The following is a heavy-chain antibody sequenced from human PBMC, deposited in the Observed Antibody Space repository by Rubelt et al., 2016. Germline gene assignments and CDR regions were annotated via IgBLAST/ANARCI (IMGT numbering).Heavy chain of an antibody. D-gene: IGHD3-10*01. V-gene: IGHV3-7*01. CDR1: RFSFSTYW. J-gene: IGHJ4*02. Sequence: EVQLVESGGGLVQPGGSLRLSCAASRFSFSTYWMSWVRQAPGKGLEWVANIKQDGSEKYYVDSVKGRFTISRDNAKNSLYLQVDSLRADETAVYYCASGGGDCDYWGQGTLVTVTS. CDR3: ASGGGDCDY. CDR2: IKQDGSEK.